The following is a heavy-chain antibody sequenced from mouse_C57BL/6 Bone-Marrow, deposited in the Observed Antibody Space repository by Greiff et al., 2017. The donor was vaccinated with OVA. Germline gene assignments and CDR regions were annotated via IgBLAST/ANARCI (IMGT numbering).Heavy chain of an antibody. J-gene: IGHJ2*01. CDR3: TTGGLDY. CDR1: GFNIKDDY. V-gene: IGHV14-4*01. CDR2: IDPENGDT. Sequence: VQLKESGAELVRPGASVKLSCTASGFNIKDDYMHWVKQRPEQGLEWIGWIDPENGDTEYASKFQGKATITADPSSNTAYLQLSSLTSEDTAVYYCTTGGLDYWGQGTTLTVSS.